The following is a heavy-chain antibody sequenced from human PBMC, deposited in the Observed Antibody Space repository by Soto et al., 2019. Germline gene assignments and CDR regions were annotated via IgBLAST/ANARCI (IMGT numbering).Heavy chain of an antibody. J-gene: IGHJ4*02. D-gene: IGHD4-17*01. CDR1: GYTFTSYY. CDR3: ATIPYGDYAFDY. V-gene: IGHV1-46*03. CDR2: INPSGGST. Sequence: GASVKVSCKASGYTFTSYYMHWVRQAPGQGLEWMGIINPSGGSTSYAQKFQGRVTMTRDTSTSTVYMELSSLRSEDTAVYYCATIPYGDYAFDYWGQGTLVTVSS.